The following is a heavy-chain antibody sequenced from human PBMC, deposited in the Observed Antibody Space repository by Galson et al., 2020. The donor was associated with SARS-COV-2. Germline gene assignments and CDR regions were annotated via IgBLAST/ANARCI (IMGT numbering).Heavy chain of an antibody. Sequence: ESGPTLVKPTQTLTLTCTFSGFSLSASGMCVNWIRQPLGKALEWLARIDWDGDKYYSTSLKTRLTISKDTSKNQVVLTMTDMDPVDTATYYCARIDSTGCRGNYWGQGTLVAVSS. CDR3: ARIDSTGCRGNY. J-gene: IGHJ4*02. D-gene: IGHD6-19*01. CDR2: IDWDGDK. V-gene: IGHV2-70*11. CDR1: GFSLSASGMC.